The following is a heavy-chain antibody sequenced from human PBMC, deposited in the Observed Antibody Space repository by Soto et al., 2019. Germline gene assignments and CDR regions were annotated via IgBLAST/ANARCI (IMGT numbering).Heavy chain of an antibody. D-gene: IGHD4-4*01. CDR2: IYYSART. V-gene: IGHV4-30-4*01. J-gene: IGHJ4*02. Sequence: PSETLSLTCTVSGGSINSDACYWSWIRQPPGKGLEWIGHIYYSARTSYSPSLESRLTISLDTSKNQFSLRLSSVNASDTAVYYCARDRSNSPDYYDYWGQGTLVTVYS. CDR3: ARDRSNSPDYYDY. CDR1: GGSINSDACY.